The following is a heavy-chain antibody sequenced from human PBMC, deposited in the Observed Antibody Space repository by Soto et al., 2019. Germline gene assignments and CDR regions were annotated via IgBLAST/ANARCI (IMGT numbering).Heavy chain of an antibody. Sequence: EVQLVESGGGLVQPGGSLRLSCAASGFTFSSYWMSWVRQAPGKGLEWVANIKQDGSEKYYVDSVKGRFTISRDNAKNSLYLQMNSLRAGDTTVYYCAKGILVKPPGTRAFDIWGQGTMVIVSS. CDR3: AKGILVKPPGTRAFDI. CDR2: IKQDGSEK. D-gene: IGHD6-13*01. CDR1: GFTFSSYW. J-gene: IGHJ3*02. V-gene: IGHV3-7*03.